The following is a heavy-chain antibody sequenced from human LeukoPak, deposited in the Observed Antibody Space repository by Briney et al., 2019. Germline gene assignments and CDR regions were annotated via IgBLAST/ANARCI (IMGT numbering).Heavy chain of an antibody. Sequence: GGPLRLSCAASGFTFDDYAMHWVRQAPGKGLEWVSGISWNSGSIGYADSVKGRFTISRDNAKNSLYLQMNSLRAEDTAVYYCAKLKGCTNGVCLSGSLYYFDYWGQGTLVTVSS. D-gene: IGHD2-8*01. V-gene: IGHV3-9*01. CDR3: AKLKGCTNGVCLSGSLYYFDY. J-gene: IGHJ4*02. CDR2: ISWNSGSI. CDR1: GFTFDDYA.